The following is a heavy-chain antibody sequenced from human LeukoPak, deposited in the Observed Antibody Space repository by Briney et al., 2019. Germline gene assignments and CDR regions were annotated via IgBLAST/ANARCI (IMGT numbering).Heavy chain of an antibody. Sequence: PSGTLSLTCAVSGGSISSSNWWSWVRQPPGKGLEWIGEIYHSGSTNYNPSLKSRVTISVDKSKNQFSLKLSSVTAADTAVYYCARVLKRGRDGYNLGYWGQGTLVTVSS. CDR3: ARVLKRGRDGYNLGY. V-gene: IGHV4-4*02. J-gene: IGHJ4*02. CDR1: GGSISSSNW. D-gene: IGHD5-24*01. CDR2: IYHSGST.